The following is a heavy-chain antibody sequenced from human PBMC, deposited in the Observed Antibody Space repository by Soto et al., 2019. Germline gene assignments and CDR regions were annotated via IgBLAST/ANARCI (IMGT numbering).Heavy chain of an antibody. J-gene: IGHJ6*02. CDR2: ISSYNANT. D-gene: IGHD6-19*01. V-gene: IGHV1-18*01. CDR1: GYTFNNYG. Sequence: QAQLVQSGAEVKKPGASVKVSCRASGYTFNNYGFSWVRRAPGQGLEWMGWISSYNANTNYAQRFQGRVTMTTDMSTSTAYMELRSLTSDATGVYYCARAFAEAGTFYYGMDVLGQGTTVTDSS. CDR3: ARAFAEAGTFYYGMDV.